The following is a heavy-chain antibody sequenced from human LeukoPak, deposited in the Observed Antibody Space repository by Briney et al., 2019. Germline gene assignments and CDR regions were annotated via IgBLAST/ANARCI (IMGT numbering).Heavy chain of an antibody. CDR2: IRSKANNYAT. Sequence: PGGSLRLSCAASGFTFSGSAMHWVRQASGKGLEWVGRIRSKANNYATTYAASVKGSFTISRDDSKDTAYLQMNSLKTEDTAVYYCARLEGATAFDVWGQGTMVTVSS. J-gene: IGHJ3*01. D-gene: IGHD1-26*01. CDR1: GFTFSGSA. CDR3: ARLEGATAFDV. V-gene: IGHV3-73*01.